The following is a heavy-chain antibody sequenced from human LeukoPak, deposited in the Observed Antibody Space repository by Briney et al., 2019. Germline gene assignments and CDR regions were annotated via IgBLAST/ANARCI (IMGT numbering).Heavy chain of an antibody. Sequence: GSSVKVSCKASGGTFSSYAISWVRQAPGQGLEWMGGIIPIFGTANYAQKFQGRVTITAYESTSTAYMELSSLRSEDTAVYYCARDLLEGGDYDSMEPAHGSGSFDYWGQGTLVTVSS. CDR1: GGTFSSYA. V-gene: IGHV1-69*01. CDR3: ARDLLEGGDYDSMEPAHGSGSFDY. J-gene: IGHJ4*02. CDR2: IIPIFGTA. D-gene: IGHD3-22*01.